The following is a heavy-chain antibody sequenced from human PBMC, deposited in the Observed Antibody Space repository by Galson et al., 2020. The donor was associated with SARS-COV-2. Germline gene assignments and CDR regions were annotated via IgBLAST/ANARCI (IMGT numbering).Heavy chain of an antibody. V-gene: IGHV3-30-3*01. CDR3: ARGVWFTLYYFDY. J-gene: IGHJ4*02. Sequence: GESLKISCAASGFTFSSYAMHWVRQAPGKGLEWVAVISYDGSNKYYADSVKGRFTISRDNSKNTLYLQMNSLRAEDTAVYYCARGVWFTLYYFDYWGQGTLVTVSS. CDR2: ISYDGSNK. D-gene: IGHD3-10*01. CDR1: GFTFSSYA.